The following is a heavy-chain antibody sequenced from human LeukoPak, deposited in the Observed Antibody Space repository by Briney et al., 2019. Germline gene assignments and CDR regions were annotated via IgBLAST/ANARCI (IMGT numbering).Heavy chain of an antibody. D-gene: IGHD2-2*01. CDR2: ISWNSGSI. CDR3: AKDIYPDIVVVPAASNWFDP. CDR1: GFTFSSYA. Sequence: GGSLRLSCAASGFTFSSYAMHWVRQAPGKGLEWVSGISWNSGSIGYADSVKGRFTISRDNAKNSLYLQMNSLRAEDTALYYCAKDIYPDIVVVPAASNWFDPWGQGTLVTVSS. V-gene: IGHV3-9*01. J-gene: IGHJ5*02.